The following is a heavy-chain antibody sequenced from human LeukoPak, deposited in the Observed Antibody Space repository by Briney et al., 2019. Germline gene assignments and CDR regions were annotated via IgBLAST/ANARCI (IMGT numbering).Heavy chain of an antibody. CDR3: ARATTLLFKAAPTFDY. V-gene: IGHV1-2*02. CDR1: GYTFTAYY. Sequence: ASVKVSCKPSGYTFTAYYMNWVRQAPGQGLEWMGWINPNSGGTNYAQKFQGRVTMTRDTSISTAYMELSRLRSDDTAVYYCARATTLLFKAAPTFDYWGQGTLVTVSS. CDR2: INPNSGGT. D-gene: IGHD1-7*01. J-gene: IGHJ4*02.